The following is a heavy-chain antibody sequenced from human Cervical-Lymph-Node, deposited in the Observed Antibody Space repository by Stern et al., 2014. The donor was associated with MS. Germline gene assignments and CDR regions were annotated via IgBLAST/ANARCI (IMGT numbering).Heavy chain of an antibody. CDR2: IWYDGSQK. Sequence: VQLVESGGGVVQPGGSQRLSCTASGFTFEDYAMEWVRQVPGKGLEWVAMIWYDGSQKYYGDSVRGRFSVSRDNSRNTIYLQMKSLSLEDTAVYYCARKIPDYYYYAMDVWGQGTTVTVSS. V-gene: IGHV3-33*01. D-gene: IGHD2-2*02. CDR3: ARKIPDYYYYAMDV. J-gene: IGHJ6*02. CDR1: GFTFEDYA.